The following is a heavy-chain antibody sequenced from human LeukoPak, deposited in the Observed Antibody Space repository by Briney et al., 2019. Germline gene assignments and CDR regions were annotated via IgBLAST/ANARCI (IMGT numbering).Heavy chain of an antibody. CDR3: VRVAYDVLTGYENYYDY. CDR2: ISGSGGST. J-gene: IGHJ4*02. V-gene: IGHV3-23*01. D-gene: IGHD3-9*01. CDR1: GFTFSSYG. Sequence: GGSLRLSCAASGFTFSSYGMSWVRQAPGKGLEWVSAISGSGGSTYYADSVKGRFTISRDNSKNTLYLQMNSLSAEDTAVYYCVRVAYDVLTGYENYYDYWGQGTLVTVSS.